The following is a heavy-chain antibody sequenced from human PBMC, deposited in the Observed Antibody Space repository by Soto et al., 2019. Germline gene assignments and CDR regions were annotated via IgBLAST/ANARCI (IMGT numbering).Heavy chain of an antibody. CDR2: IYSGNT. Sequence: SETLSLTCTISGGSISGYYWTWIRQSPGKGLEYIGYIYSGNTNYNPSLNSRVTISVDTSKNQFSLKLSSVTAADTAVYYCGRDSRIPGAFDIWGQGTMVTVSS. CDR3: GRDSRIPGAFDI. J-gene: IGHJ3*02. CDR1: GGSISGYY. V-gene: IGHV4-4*08.